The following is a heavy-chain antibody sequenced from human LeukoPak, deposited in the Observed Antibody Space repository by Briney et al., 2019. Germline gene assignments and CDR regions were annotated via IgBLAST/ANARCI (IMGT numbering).Heavy chain of an antibody. J-gene: IGHJ5*02. CDR2: IYYSGST. V-gene: IGHV4-30-4*01. Sequence: SQTLSLTCTVSGGSISSGDYYWSWIRQPPGKGLEWIGYIYYSGSTYYNPSLKSRVTISVDTSKNQFSLKLSSVTAADTAVYYCARDYYDSSGYYGPQDNWFDPWSQGTLVTVSS. D-gene: IGHD3-22*01. CDR1: GGSISSGDYY. CDR3: ARDYYDSSGYYGPQDNWFDP.